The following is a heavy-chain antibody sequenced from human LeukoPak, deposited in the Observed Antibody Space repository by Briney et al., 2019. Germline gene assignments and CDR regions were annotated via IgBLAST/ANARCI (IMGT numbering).Heavy chain of an antibody. V-gene: IGHV3-30*03. D-gene: IGHD5-24*01. Sequence: QPGRSLRLSCAASGFTFSSYGMHWVRQAPGRGLEWVAVISYDGSNKYYADSVKGRFTISRDNSKNTVYLQMNSLRAEDTAMYYCARDGRHGYNLDYWGQGTLVTVSS. CDR3: ARDGRHGYNLDY. CDR1: GFTFSSYG. J-gene: IGHJ4*02. CDR2: ISYDGSNK.